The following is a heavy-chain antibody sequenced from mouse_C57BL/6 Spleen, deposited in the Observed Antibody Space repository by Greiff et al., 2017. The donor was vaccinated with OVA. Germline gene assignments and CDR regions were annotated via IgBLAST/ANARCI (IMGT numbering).Heavy chain of an antibody. CDR1: GYTFTDHT. CDR2: IYPRDGST. Sequence: VKLQESDAELVKPGASVKISCKVSGYTFTDHTIHWMKQRPEQGLEWIGYIYPRDGSTKYNEKFKGKATLTADKSSSTAYMQLNSLTSEDSAVYFCARKVGLLHGDFDVWGTGTTVTVSS. CDR3: ARKVGLLHGDFDV. D-gene: IGHD2-3*01. V-gene: IGHV1-78*01. J-gene: IGHJ1*03.